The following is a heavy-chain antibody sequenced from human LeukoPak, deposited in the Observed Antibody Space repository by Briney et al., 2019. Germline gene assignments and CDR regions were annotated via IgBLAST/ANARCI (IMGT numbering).Heavy chain of an antibody. J-gene: IGHJ4*02. Sequence: PGGSLRLSCAASGFIFSDYAMYWVRQAPGKGLEYVSAITGDGKSTYYTDSVKGRFTISRDNSKNTLYLQMGSLRGEDMAVYYCTRDYAYWGQGTLVTVSS. CDR3: TRDYAY. CDR2: ITGDGKST. D-gene: IGHD4-17*01. V-gene: IGHV3-64*02. CDR1: GFIFSDYA.